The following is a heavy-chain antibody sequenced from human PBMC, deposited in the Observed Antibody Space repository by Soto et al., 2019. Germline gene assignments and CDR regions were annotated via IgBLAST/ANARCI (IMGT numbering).Heavy chain of an antibody. CDR1: GGSISSGDYY. V-gene: IGHV4-30-4*01. CDR3: AREGVKAGEGTTGDY. D-gene: IGHD2-2*01. J-gene: IGHJ4*02. CDR2: IYYSGST. Sequence: QVQLQESGPGLVKPSQTLSLTCTVSGGSISSGDYYWSWIRQPPGKGLEWIGYIYYSGSTYYNPSLKSRVTISVDTSKNQFSLKLSSVTAADTAVYYCAREGVKAGEGTTGDYWGQGTLVTVSS.